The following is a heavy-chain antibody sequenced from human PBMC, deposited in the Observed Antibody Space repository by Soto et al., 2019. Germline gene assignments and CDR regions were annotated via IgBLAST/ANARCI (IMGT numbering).Heavy chain of an antibody. CDR2: IIPIFGTA. CDR1: GGTFSSYA. D-gene: IGHD2-15*01. Sequence: QVQLVQSGAEVKKPGSSVKVSCKASGGTFSSYAINWVRQAPGQGLEWMGGIIPIFGTANYAQKCQGRVTIPADESTSTAYMELSSLRSEDTAVYYCARGRGGSSYYYYGMDVWGQGPTVTVSS. J-gene: IGHJ6*02. CDR3: ARGRGGSSYYYYGMDV. V-gene: IGHV1-69*12.